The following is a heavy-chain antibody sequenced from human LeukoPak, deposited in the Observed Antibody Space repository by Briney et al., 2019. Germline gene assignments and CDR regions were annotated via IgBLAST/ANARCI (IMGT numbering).Heavy chain of an antibody. Sequence: PGRSLRLSCAASGFTFSSYGMHWVRQAPGKGLEWVAVIWYDGSNKYYADSVKGRFTISRENSKNTLYLQINSLRAEDTAVYYCARDSAPHYDILTGYYAGVPYYFDYWGQGTLVTVSS. J-gene: IGHJ4*02. CDR2: IWYDGSNK. D-gene: IGHD3-9*01. CDR1: GFTFSSYG. CDR3: ARDSAPHYDILTGYYAGVPYYFDY. V-gene: IGHV3-33*01.